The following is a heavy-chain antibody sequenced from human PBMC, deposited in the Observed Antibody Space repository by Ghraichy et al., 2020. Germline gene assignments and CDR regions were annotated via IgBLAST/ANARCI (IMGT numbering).Heavy chain of an antibody. CDR1: GGSFSDYD. CDR3: ARVVFSNNWTPVHWFDP. D-gene: IGHD1-1*01. Sequence: ESLNISCAVYGGSFSDYDWTWIRQPPGKGLEWIGEINDSGSIDYNASLKSRVSISLDTSKNQFSLKLSSVTAVDTAVYFCARVVFSNNWTPVHWFDPWGQGTLVIVSS. J-gene: IGHJ5*02. V-gene: IGHV4-34*01. CDR2: INDSGSI.